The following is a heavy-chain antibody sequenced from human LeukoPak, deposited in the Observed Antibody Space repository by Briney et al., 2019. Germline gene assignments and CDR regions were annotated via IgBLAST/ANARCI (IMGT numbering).Heavy chain of an antibody. CDR3: ATDEAATGRLDY. Sequence: GGSLRLSCAASGFTFSDYYMGWVRRAPGKGLEWVSYITNSGGGTYYPDSVKGRFTISRDNAKKSLYLQVSSLRAEDTAVYYCATDEAATGRLDYWGQGTLVTDSS. V-gene: IGHV3-11*04. CDR1: GFTFSDYY. J-gene: IGHJ4*02. CDR2: ITNSGGGT. D-gene: IGHD1-1*01.